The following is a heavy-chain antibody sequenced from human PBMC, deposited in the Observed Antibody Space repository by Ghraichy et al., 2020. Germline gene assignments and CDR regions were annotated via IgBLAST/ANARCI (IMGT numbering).Heavy chain of an antibody. D-gene: IGHD2-15*01. CDR2: IMPIFGTT. CDR3: AGSDCRGGGCQRGRNYYYGLDV. Sequence: VKVSCKAAGGTFNTYAINWVRQAPGQGLEYMGGIMPIFGTTNYAQKFQGRVSIIADRSTGTAYMELSGLRSEDTAVYYCAGSDCRGGGCQRGRNYYYGLDVSGQGTTVTVS. V-gene: IGHV1-69*06. CDR1: GGTFNTYA. J-gene: IGHJ6*02.